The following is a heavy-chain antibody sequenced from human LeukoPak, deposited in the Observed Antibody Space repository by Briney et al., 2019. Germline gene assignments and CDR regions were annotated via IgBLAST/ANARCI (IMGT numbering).Heavy chain of an antibody. CDR2: ISYDGSNT. CDR3: SCLDAFDI. D-gene: IGHD2-2*01. Sequence: GRSLRLSCAASGLTFSSYDMHWVRQTPGKGLEWVAGISYDGSNTYYADSVKGRFTISRDSSKNTLYLQMNSLRAEDTAVYYCSCLDAFDIWGQGTMVTVSS. V-gene: IGHV3-30*03. CDR1: GLTFSSYD. J-gene: IGHJ3*02.